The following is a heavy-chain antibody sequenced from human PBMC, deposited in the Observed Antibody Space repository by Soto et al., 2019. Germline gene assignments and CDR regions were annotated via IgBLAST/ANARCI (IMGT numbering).Heavy chain of an antibody. CDR3: GRSYCGGYCYLDY. CDR2: IKQDGSER. CDR1: GFTFSSYW. Sequence: PGGSLRLSCTASGFTFSSYWMTWVRQAPGKGLEWVANIKQDGSERYYVDAVKGRFSISRDNAKNSLYLQMNSLRAEDTAVYYCGRSYCGGYCYLDYWGQGTLVTVSS. J-gene: IGHJ4*02. V-gene: IGHV3-7*01. D-gene: IGHD2-21*02.